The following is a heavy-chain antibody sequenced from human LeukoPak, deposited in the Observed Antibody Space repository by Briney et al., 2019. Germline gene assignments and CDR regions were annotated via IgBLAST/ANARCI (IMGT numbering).Heavy chain of an antibody. V-gene: IGHV1-69*13. Sequence: SVRVSCTASGGTFSSYAISWVRQAPGQGLEWMGGIIPIFVTANYAQKFQGRVTITADESTSTAYMELSSLRSEDTAVYYCARDPSSAVDTAMVTNDYWGQGTLVTVSS. CDR2: IIPIFVTA. CDR3: ARDPSSAVDTAMVTNDY. J-gene: IGHJ4*02. D-gene: IGHD5-18*01. CDR1: GGTFSSYA.